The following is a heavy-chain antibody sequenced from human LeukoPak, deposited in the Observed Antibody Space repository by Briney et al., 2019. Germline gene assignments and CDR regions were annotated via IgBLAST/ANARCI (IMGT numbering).Heavy chain of an antibody. CDR1: GGSFSGYY. V-gene: IGHV4-34*01. Sequence: SETLSLTCAVYGGSFSGYYWSWIRQPPGKGLEWIWEINHSGSTNYNPSLKSRVTISVDTSKNQFSLKLSSVTAADTAVYYCARAPFNPWGQGTLATVSS. CDR2: INHSGST. CDR3: ARAPFNP. J-gene: IGHJ5*02.